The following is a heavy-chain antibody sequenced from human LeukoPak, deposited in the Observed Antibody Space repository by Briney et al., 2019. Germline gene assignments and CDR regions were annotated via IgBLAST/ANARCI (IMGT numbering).Heavy chain of an antibody. CDR2: INAGNGNT. D-gene: IGHD6-19*01. V-gene: IGHV1-3*01. CDR1: GYTFTSYA. J-gene: IGHJ4*02. CDR3: ARSGQWHNTGYYFDY. Sequence: ASVKVSCKASGYTFTSYAMHWVRQAPGQRLEWMGWINAGNGNTKYSQKFQGGVTITRDTSASTAYMELSSLRSEDTAVYYCARSGQWHNTGYYFDYWGQGTLVTVSS.